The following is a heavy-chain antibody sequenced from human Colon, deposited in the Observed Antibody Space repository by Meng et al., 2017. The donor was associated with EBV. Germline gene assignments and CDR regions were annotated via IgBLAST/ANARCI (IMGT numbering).Heavy chain of an antibody. D-gene: IGHD1-1*01. CDR1: GDSVSSNTAA. J-gene: IGHJ4*02. Sequence: QVQLQQSGPGLVRPSQXLSLTCSISGDSVSSNTAAWNWIRQSPSRGLEWLGRTYYRSKWYDDYALSVKSRLTINPDTSKNQFSLQLNSVTPEDTAVYFCARETTGGYYFDYWGQGTLVTVSS. V-gene: IGHV6-1*01. CDR3: ARETTGGYYFDY. CDR2: TYYRSKWYD.